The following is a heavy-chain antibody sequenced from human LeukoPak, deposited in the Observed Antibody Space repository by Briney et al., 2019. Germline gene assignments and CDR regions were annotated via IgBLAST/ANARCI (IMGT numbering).Heavy chain of an antibody. J-gene: IGHJ5*02. CDR2: ISAYNGNT. CDR1: GYTFTSYG. CDR3: GLVTSGNWWFDP. Sequence: GASVKVSCKASGYTFTSYGISWVRQAPGQGLEWMGWISAYNGNTKYAQKLQGRVTMTTDTSTSTAYMELRSLRSDDTAVYYCGLVTSGNWWFDPWGQGTLVTVSS. D-gene: IGHD2-21*02. V-gene: IGHV1-18*01.